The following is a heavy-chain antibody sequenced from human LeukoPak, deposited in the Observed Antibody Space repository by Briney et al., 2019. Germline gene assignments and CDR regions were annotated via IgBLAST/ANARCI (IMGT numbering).Heavy chain of an antibody. CDR3: AKDKSSWYMPFDY. D-gene: IGHD6-13*01. Sequence: PGGSLRLSCAASGFTFSTYNMNWVRQAPGKGLEWVSSISSSSNYIYYADSVKGRFTISRDNAKNSLYLQMNSLRAEDTAVYYCAKDKSSWYMPFDYWGQGTLVTVSS. J-gene: IGHJ4*02. CDR1: GFTFSTYN. CDR2: ISSSSNYI. V-gene: IGHV3-21*04.